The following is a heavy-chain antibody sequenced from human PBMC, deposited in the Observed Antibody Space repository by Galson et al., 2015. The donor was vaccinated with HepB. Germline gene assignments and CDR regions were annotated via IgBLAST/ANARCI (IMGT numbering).Heavy chain of an antibody. CDR2: ISGYNGDT. Sequence: SVKVSCKASGYTFTNYGITWVRQAPGQGLEWTGQGLEWMGWISGYNGDTKYAQKFQGRVTMTTDTSTSTAYLELRSLRSDDTAVYYCARGVGIPVDPDYFYMDVWGQGTTVSVSS. V-gene: IGHV1-18*01. J-gene: IGHJ6*03. CDR3: ARGVGIPVDPDYFYMDV. D-gene: IGHD1-14*01. CDR1: GYTFTNYG.